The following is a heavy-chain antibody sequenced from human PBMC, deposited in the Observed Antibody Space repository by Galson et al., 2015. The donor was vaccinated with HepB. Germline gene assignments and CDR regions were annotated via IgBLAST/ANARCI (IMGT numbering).Heavy chain of an antibody. D-gene: IGHD3-3*01. V-gene: IGHV1-3*01. J-gene: IGHJ4*02. CDR3: ARDRAIFGVVKNYFDY. CDR2: INAGNGNT. Sequence: SVKDSCKASGYTFTSYAMHWVRQAPGQRLEWMGWINAGNGNTKYSQKFQGRVTITRDTSASTAYMELSSLRSEDTAVYYCARDRAIFGVVKNYFDYWGQGTLVTVSS. CDR1: GYTFTSYA.